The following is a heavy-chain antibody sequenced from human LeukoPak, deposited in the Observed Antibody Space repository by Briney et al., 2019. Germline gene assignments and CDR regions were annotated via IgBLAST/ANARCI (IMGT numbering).Heavy chain of an antibody. D-gene: IGHD6-13*01. Sequence: ASVKVSCKASGYTFTSYDINWVRQATGQGLEWMGWMNPNSGNTGYAQKFQGRVTMTRNTSISTAYMELSSLRSEDTAVYYCAKRLREQQVNYFESWGQGTLVTVSS. J-gene: IGHJ4*02. CDR3: AKRLREQQVNYFES. V-gene: IGHV1-8*01. CDR2: MNPNSGNT. CDR1: GYTFTSYD.